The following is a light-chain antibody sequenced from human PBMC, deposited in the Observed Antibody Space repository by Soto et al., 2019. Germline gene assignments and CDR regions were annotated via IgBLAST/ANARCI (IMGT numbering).Light chain of an antibody. Sequence: DIQMTQSPSSLSASVGDRVTITCRASQSISSYLNWYQQKPGKAPKHLIYAASSLQSVVPSRFSGSRSGTDFTLTISSLQPEDFATYYCQQSYSTPLTFGGGTKVEIK. J-gene: IGKJ4*01. CDR1: QSISSY. V-gene: IGKV1-39*01. CDR3: QQSYSTPLT. CDR2: AAS.